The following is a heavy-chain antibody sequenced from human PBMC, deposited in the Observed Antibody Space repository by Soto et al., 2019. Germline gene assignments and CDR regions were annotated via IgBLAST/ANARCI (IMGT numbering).Heavy chain of an antibody. CDR1: GFTVSSNF. J-gene: IGHJ4*02. D-gene: IGHD6-13*01. Sequence: EVQLVESGGGLVQPGGSLRLSCAASGFTVSSNFMSWVRQAPGKGLEWVSVIHSGGSTYYADSVKGRFTISSPNSENSVYLQRNSVKAEDTAVYFCARAVSSWATYYFDYWGQGTLVTVSS. CDR2: IHSGGST. V-gene: IGHV3-53*04. CDR3: ARAVSSWATYYFDY.